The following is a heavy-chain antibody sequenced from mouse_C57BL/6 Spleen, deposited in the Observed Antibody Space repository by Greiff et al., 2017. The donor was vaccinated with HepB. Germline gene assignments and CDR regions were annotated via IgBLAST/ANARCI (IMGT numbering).Heavy chain of an antibody. CDR3: ARGPSSTVGKGTFDFDV. V-gene: IGHV1-9*01. CDR2: ISPGSGST. CDR1: GYTFTGYW. Sequence: QVQLKQSGAELMKPGASVKLSCKATGYTFTGYWIEWVKQRPGHGLEWIGEISPGSGSTNYNEKFKGKATFTADTSSNTAFMQLSSLPTEEPAIYYGARGPSSTVGKGTFDFDVRGTGTTVTVSS. D-gene: IGHD1-1*01. J-gene: IGHJ1*03.